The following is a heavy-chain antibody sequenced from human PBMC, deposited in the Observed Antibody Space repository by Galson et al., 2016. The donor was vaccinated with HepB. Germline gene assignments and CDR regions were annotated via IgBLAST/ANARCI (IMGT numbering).Heavy chain of an antibody. CDR1: GFIVSNDY. V-gene: IGHV3-53*01. Sequence: SLRLSCAASGFIVSNDYMNWVRQAPGKGLEWLSVSYADGRTYYAESVRGRFTISRDNSKKTLLLQMNNLSAEDTAVYYCARDPGFRNGMNVWGQGTTVTVSS. CDR2: SYADGRT. CDR3: ARDPGFRNGMNV. J-gene: IGHJ6*02.